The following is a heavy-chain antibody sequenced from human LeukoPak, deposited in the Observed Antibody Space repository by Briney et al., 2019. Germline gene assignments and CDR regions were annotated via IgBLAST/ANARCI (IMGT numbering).Heavy chain of an antibody. CDR2: ISYDGSNK. Sequence: PGGSLRLSRAASGFTFSSYAIHWVRQAPGKGLEWVAVISYDGSNKYYADSVKGRFTISRDNSKDTLYLQMNSLRAEDTAVYYCAKESSSSLPLPTQFDYWGQGTLVTVSS. CDR3: AKESSSSLPLPTQFDY. CDR1: GFTFSSYA. V-gene: IGHV3-30-3*01. J-gene: IGHJ4*02. D-gene: IGHD6-6*01.